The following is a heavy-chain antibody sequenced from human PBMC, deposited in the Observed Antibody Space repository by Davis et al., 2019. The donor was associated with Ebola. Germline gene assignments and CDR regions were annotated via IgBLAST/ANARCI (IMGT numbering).Heavy chain of an antibody. CDR1: GFTFGSSA. CDR2: IYSGGST. V-gene: IGHV3-53*01. J-gene: IGHJ4*02. Sequence: GGSLRLSCAASGFTFGSSAMSWVRQAPGKGLEWVSLIYSGGSTYYTDSVKGRFTISRDSSENTLYLQMNRLRAEDTAVYYCAAAVAVTGHLYFDYWGQGTLVTVSS. D-gene: IGHD6-19*01. CDR3: AAAVAVTGHLYFDY.